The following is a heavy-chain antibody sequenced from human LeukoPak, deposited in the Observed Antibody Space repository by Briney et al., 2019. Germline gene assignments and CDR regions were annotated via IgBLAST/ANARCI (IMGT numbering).Heavy chain of an antibody. V-gene: IGHV3-48*01. Sequence: GGSLRLSCAASVFSFSSFGMIWVRQAPGKGLEWLSYISTSGTQSYADSVKGRITVSRDNVKKSVSLQMNSLRVGDTAVYYCARRNTIFRGYFYMDVWGKGTTVTVAS. CDR3: ARRNTIFRGYFYMDV. CDR1: VFSFSSFG. J-gene: IGHJ6*03. CDR2: ISTSGTQ. D-gene: IGHD3-3*01.